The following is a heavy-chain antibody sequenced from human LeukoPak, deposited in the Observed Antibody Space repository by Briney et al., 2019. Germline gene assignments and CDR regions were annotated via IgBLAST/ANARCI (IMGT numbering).Heavy chain of an antibody. CDR2: IRSDGSNK. V-gene: IGHV3-30*02. CDR1: GFTFSSYG. D-gene: IGHD6-13*01. J-gene: IGHJ4*02. CDR3: ARAGPSSSWHQFDY. Sequence: GGSLRLSCAASGFTFSSYGMHWVRQAPGKGLEWVAFIRSDGSNKYYADSVKGRFTISRDNSKNTLYFQMNSLRAEDTAVYYCARAGPSSSWHQFDYWGQGTLVTVSS.